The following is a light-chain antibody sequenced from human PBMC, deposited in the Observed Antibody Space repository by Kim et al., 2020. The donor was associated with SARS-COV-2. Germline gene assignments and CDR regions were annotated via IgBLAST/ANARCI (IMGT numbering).Light chain of an antibody. J-gene: IGKJ1*01. Sequence: ASVGDKVTITCRASQSICNYLAWYQQKPGKVPKLLIYAASALRSGVPSRFSGSGSGTDFALTITSLQPEDVAVYYCQQCKGAPLTFGHGTKVDIK. CDR2: AAS. CDR1: QSICNY. CDR3: QQCKGAPLT. V-gene: IGKV1-27*01.